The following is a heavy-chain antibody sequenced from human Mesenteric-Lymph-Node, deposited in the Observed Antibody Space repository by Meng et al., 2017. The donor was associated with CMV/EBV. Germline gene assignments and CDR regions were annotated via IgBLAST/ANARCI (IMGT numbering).Heavy chain of an antibody. J-gene: IGHJ4*02. CDR2: ISANNGNT. V-gene: IGHV1-18*04. Sequence: SCTASAFTSSTFGFTWVRQAPGQGLEWLGWISANNGNTNYVQKLQDRVTMTRDKATSTVYMELRSLRSDDTAIYYCAHVNTAFVFDFWGQGTLVTVSS. D-gene: IGHD5-18*01. CDR1: AFTSSTFG. CDR3: AHVNTAFVFDF.